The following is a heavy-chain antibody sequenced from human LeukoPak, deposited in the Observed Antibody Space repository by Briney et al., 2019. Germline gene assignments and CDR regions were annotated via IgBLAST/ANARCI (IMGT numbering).Heavy chain of an antibody. V-gene: IGHV3-53*01. CDR1: GFTFDDYG. CDR3: ARDPGIDAFDV. Sequence: GGSLRLSCAASGFTFDDYGMTWVRQAPGKGLEWVSVLYNSDSTYYADSVKGRFTISRDNSKNTMYLQMNSLRAEDTAIYYCARDPGIDAFDVWGQGTMVTVSS. CDR2: LYNSDST. D-gene: IGHD1-26*01. J-gene: IGHJ3*01.